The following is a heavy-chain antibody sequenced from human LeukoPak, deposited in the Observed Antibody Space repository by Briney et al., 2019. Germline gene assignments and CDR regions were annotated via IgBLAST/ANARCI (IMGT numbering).Heavy chain of an antibody. CDR3: AREEEGDYSDYFDY. D-gene: IGHD2-15*01. Sequence: PSETLSLTCSVSGVSIRSYSWGWIRQPSGKGLEWIGRIQTSGSTNYNPSLRSRVTMSVDTSKNQFSLKLSSVTAADTAVYYCAREEEGDYSDYFDYWGQGTLVTVSS. CDR1: GVSIRSYS. V-gene: IGHV4-4*07. J-gene: IGHJ4*02. CDR2: IQTSGST.